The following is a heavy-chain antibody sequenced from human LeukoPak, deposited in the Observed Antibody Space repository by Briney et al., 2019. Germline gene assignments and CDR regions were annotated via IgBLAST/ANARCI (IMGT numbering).Heavy chain of an antibody. V-gene: IGHV1-2*02. J-gene: IGHJ3*02. D-gene: IGHD1-1*01. CDR2: INPNSGGT. Sequence: ASVKVSCKASGYTFTGYYMHWVRQAPGQGLEWMGWINPNSGGTNYAQKFQGRVTMTRDTSISTAYMELSRLRSDDTAVYYCARARYIPTERGDDAFDIWGQGTVVTVSS. CDR3: ARARYIPTERGDDAFDI. CDR1: GYTFTGYY.